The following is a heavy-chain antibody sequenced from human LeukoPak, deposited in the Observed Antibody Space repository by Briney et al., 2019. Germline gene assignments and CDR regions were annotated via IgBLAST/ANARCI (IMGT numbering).Heavy chain of an antibody. J-gene: IGHJ4*02. Sequence: ASVRVSCEVSGYTLSELSIHWVRQAPGKGLEWMGGFDPEAGETLYAQKFQGRVTMPEDTSPDTAYMELSRLRSEDTAVYYCATGSGYSYDFDYWGQGTLVTVSS. CDR1: GYTLSELS. CDR2: FDPEAGET. D-gene: IGHD5-18*01. CDR3: ATGSGYSYDFDY. V-gene: IGHV1-24*01.